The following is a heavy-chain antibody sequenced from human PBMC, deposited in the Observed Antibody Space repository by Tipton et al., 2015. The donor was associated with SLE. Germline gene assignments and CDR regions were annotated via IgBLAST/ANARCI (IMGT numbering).Heavy chain of an antibody. J-gene: IGHJ4*02. CDR2: ISGSGDSS. CDR1: GFTFSSYA. D-gene: IGHD3-22*01. CDR3: AKGRYYYDSSGHYPDFDY. Sequence: SLRLSCAASGFTFSSYAMSWVRQAPGKGLEWVSGISGSGDSSYYADSVKGRFTISRDNSKNTLYLQMNSLRAEDTAIYYCAKGRYYYDSSGHYPDFDYWGQGTLVTVSS. V-gene: IGHV3-23*01.